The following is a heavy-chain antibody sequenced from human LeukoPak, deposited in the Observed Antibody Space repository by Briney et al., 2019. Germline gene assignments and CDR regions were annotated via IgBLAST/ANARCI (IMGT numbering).Heavy chain of an antibody. D-gene: IGHD1-26*01. J-gene: IGHJ4*02. V-gene: IGHV3-30-3*01. Sequence: GRSLRLSCAASGFTFSSYAMHWVRQAPGKGLEWVAVISYDGSNKYYADSVKGRFTISRDNSKNTLYLQMNSLRAEDTAVYYCARESKPGSYRYFYYFDYWGQGTLVTVSS. CDR2: ISYDGSNK. CDR3: ARESKPGSYRYFYYFDY. CDR1: GFTFSSYA.